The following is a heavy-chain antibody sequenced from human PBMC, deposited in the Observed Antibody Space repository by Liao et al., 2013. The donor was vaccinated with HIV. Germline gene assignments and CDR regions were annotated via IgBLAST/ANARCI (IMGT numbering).Heavy chain of an antibody. CDR1: GGSISGFY. D-gene: IGHD1-26*01. CDR3: ARERLWELGSSAVDY. V-gene: IGHV4-4*07. J-gene: IGHJ4*02. CDR2: VHSIGVT. Sequence: QVQLQESGPGVVKPSETLSLTCVVSGGSISGFYWSWIRQPAGKGLEWIGHVHSIGVTKYNPSLQSRVTMSVDTSKNQFSLERQFCDRRGHGRYFCARERLWELGSSAVDYWGQGTLVTVSS.